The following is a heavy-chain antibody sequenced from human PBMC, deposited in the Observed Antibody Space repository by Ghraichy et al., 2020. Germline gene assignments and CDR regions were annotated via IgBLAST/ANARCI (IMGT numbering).Heavy chain of an antibody. V-gene: IGHV4-34*01. D-gene: IGHD1-1*01. CDR3: ERVVFSNNWPTVHLFDP. CDR1: GGSFSDYD. CDR2: INDSGSI. J-gene: IGHJ5*02. Sequence: QTLSLTCAVYGGSFSDYDWTWIRQPPGKGLEWIGEINDSGSIDYNASLKSRVSISLDTSKNQFSLKLSSVTAADTAVSFFERVVFSNNWPTVHLFDPLGQGTLVIVSS.